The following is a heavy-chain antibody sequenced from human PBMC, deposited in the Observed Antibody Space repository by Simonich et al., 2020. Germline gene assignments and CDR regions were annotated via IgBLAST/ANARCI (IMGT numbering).Heavy chain of an antibody. CDR1: GFTFRSYW. Sequence: EVPLVESGGGLVQPGGSLSLSCAASGFTFRSYWMSWVRQAPGKGLEWVANIKQDVSEKYYVDSVKGRFTIARDNAKNSLYLQMNSLRAEDTAVYYCARDGLGTAYYYYMDVWGKGTTVTVSS. J-gene: IGHJ6*03. CDR3: ARDGLGTAYYYYMDV. D-gene: IGHD7-27*01. V-gene: IGHV3-7*01. CDR2: IKQDVSEK.